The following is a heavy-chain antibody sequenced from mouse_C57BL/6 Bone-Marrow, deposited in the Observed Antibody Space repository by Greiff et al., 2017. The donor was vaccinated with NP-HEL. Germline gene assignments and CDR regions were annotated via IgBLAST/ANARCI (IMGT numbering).Heavy chain of an antibody. CDR2: IDPETGGT. D-gene: IGHD1-1*01. CDR1: GYTFTDYE. Sequence: QVTLKVSGAELVRPGASVTLSCKASGYTFTDYEMHWVKQTPVHGLEWIGAIDPETGGTAYNQKFKGKAILTADKSSSTAYMELRSLTSEDSAVYYCTRIPLITTVVARYFDVWGTGTTVTVSS. V-gene: IGHV1-15*01. CDR3: TRIPLITTVVARYFDV. J-gene: IGHJ1*03.